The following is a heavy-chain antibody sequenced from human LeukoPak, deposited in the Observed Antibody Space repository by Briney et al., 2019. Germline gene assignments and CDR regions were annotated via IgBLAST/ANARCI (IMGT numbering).Heavy chain of an antibody. CDR3: ASGPRAGDFDY. V-gene: IGHV4-39*07. CDR2: VYYDGTT. CDR1: GASISSARYH. J-gene: IGHJ4*02. Sequence: SETLSLTCVVSGASISSARYHWAWIRQPPGKGLEWVGTVYYDGTTYYNPSLKSRLTISPDTSKNHLSLKLTSVTAADTAIFYCASGPRAGDFDYWGQGTLVTVSS.